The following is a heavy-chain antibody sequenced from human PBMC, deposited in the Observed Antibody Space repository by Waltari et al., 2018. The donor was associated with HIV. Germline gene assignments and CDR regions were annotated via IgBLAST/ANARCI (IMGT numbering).Heavy chain of an antibody. CDR1: GYTFTGYY. J-gene: IGHJ5*02. CDR2: INPNSGGT. D-gene: IGHD3-22*01. Sequence: QVQLVQSGAEVKKPWASVKVSCKASGYTFTGYYMPWVRQAPGQGLEWMGWINPNSGGTNYAQKFQGRVTMTRDTSISTAYMELSRLRSDDTAVYYCARDTPDAYYYDTSGYWSWGQGTLVTVSS. V-gene: IGHV1-2*02. CDR3: ARDTPDAYYYDTSGYWS.